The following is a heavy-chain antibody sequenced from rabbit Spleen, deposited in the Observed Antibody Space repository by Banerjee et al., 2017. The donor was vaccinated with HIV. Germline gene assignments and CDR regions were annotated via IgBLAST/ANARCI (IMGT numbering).Heavy chain of an antibody. CDR3: ARDTSSSFSSYGMDL. V-gene: IGHV1S40*01. Sequence: QSLEESGGDLVKPGASLTLTCTASGFSFSSHYYMCWVRQAPGKGLEWIACIDTGSSGFTYFATWAKGRFTCSKTSSTTVTLQMTRLTAADTATYFCARDTSSSFSSYGMDLWGQGTLVTVS. J-gene: IGHJ6*01. D-gene: IGHD1-1*01. CDR1: GFSFSSHYY. CDR2: IDTGSSGFT.